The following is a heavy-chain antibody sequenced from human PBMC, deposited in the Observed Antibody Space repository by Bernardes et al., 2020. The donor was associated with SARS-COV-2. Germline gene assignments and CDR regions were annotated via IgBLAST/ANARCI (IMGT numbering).Heavy chain of an antibody. D-gene: IGHD3-16*01. CDR1: GGSISSGGYY. V-gene: IGHV4-31*03. J-gene: IGHJ4*02. CDR3: ARDGGQVGTLDY. Sequence: SETLSLTRTVSGGSISSGGYYWSWIRQHPGKGLEWIGYIYYSGSTYYNPSLKSRVTISVDTSKNQFSLKLSSVTAADTAVYYCARDGGQVGTLDYWGQGTLVTVSS. CDR2: IYYSGST.